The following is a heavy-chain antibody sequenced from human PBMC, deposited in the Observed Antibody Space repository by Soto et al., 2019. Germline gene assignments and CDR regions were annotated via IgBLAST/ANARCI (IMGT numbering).Heavy chain of an antibody. CDR1: GFTFSSYS. CDR3: ARGEGKVVVGEENDY. V-gene: IGHV3-48*02. Sequence: PGGSLRLSCAASGFTFSSYSMNWVRQAPGKGLEWVSYISSSSSTIYYADSVKGRFTISRDNAKNSLYLQMNSLRDEDTAVYYCARGEGKVVVGEENDYWGQGTLVTVSS. CDR2: ISSSSSTI. D-gene: IGHD3-22*01. J-gene: IGHJ4*02.